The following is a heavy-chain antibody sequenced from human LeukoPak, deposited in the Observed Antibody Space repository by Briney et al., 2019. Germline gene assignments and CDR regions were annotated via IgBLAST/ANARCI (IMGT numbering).Heavy chain of an antibody. CDR2: IYYSGST. V-gene: IGHV4-39*07. J-gene: IGHJ4*02. CDR3: ARTYHWGIDY. D-gene: IGHD7-27*01. Sequence: SETLSLTCSVSGGSISSSSYYYWGWIRQPPGKGLEWIGSIYYSGSTYYNPSLKSRVTISIDTSKNQFSLKVKSVTAPGTAVYYCARTYHWGIDYRGQGTLVTVSS. CDR1: GGSISSSSYYY.